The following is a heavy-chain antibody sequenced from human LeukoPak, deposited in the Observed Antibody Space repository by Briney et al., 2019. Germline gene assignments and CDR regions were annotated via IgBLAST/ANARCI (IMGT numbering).Heavy chain of an antibody. J-gene: IGHJ5*02. CDR3: ARDLEEYSSVPNWFDP. CDR1: GGSISSYY. CDR2: IYYSGST. V-gene: IGHV4-59*01. D-gene: IGHD6-6*01. Sequence: PSETLSLTCTVSGGSISSYYWSWIRQPPGKGLEWIGYIYYSGSTNYNPSLKSRVTISVDTSKNQFSLKLSSVTAADTAVYYCARDLEEYSSVPNWFDPWGQGTLVTVSS.